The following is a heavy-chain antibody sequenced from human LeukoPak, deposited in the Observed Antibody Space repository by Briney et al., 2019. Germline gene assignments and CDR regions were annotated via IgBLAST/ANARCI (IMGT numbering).Heavy chain of an antibody. D-gene: IGHD2-2*01. CDR2: IFYSGST. CDR3: ARGTTARSYFDY. Sequence: SETLSLTCTVSGGSISGYFWTWIRQPPGKGLEWIGSIFYSGSTNYNPSLKSRVTISLDTSKNQFSLKLSSVTAADTAVYYCARGTTARSYFDYWGQGTLVTVSS. V-gene: IGHV4-59*01. CDR1: GGSISGYF. J-gene: IGHJ4*02.